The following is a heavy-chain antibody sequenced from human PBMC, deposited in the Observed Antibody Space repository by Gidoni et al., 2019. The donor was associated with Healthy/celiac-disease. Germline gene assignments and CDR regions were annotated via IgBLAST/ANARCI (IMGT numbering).Heavy chain of an antibody. D-gene: IGHD1-1*01. V-gene: IGHV4-39*01. J-gene: IGHJ6*01. Sequence: QLHLHESGPGLVKPSETLSLTCPVSGGSISSSSYYWGWIRQPPGKGLEWIGSIYYSGSTYYNPSLKSRVTISVDTSKNQFSLKLSSVTAADTAVYYCARLRLRLEVEYYYSRDVWGQGTTVTVSS. CDR2: IYYSGST. CDR3: ARLRLRLEVEYYYSRDV. CDR1: GGSISSSSYY.